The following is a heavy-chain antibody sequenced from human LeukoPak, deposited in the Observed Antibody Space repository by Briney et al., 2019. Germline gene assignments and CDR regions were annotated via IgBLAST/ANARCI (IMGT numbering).Heavy chain of an antibody. CDR2: ISTSSSTI. CDR1: GFTFSSYS. D-gene: IGHD2-15*01. Sequence: GGSLRLSCAASGFTFSSYSMNWVRQAPGKGLEWGSYISTSSSTIYYADSVKGRFTISRDNAENSLYLQMNSLRAEDTAVYYCARDQTPGYYYDMDVWGQGTTVTVSS. J-gene: IGHJ6*02. CDR3: ARDQTPGYYYDMDV. V-gene: IGHV3-48*01.